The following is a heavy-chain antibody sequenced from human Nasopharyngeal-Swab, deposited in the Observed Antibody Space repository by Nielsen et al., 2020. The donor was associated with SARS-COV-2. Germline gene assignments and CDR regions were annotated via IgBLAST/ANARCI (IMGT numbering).Heavy chain of an antibody. Sequence: GESLKISCAGSGFNFGDYALSWVRQAPGKGLEWVAFIRNEAYGGTTEYAASVAGRFTVSRDNSESIAYLQMNSLKTEDTAVYFCTALQRYGYGFMYFDYWGQGTQVSVSS. CDR3: TALQRYGYGFMYFDY. D-gene: IGHD3-3*01. CDR2: IRNEAYGGTT. CDR1: GFNFGDYA. J-gene: IGHJ4*02. V-gene: IGHV3-49*04.